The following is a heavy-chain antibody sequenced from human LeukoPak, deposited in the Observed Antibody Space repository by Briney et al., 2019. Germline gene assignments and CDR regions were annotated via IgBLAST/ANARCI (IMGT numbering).Heavy chain of an antibody. CDR1: VYTFTGYY. J-gene: IGHJ3*02. Sequence: ASVKVSSKPSVYTFTGYYMHWVRQAPGQGLEWMGWINPNSGGTNYAQKFQGRVTMTRDTSISTAYMELSRLRSDDTAVYYCARETEYYYDSSGYYPHAFDIWGQGTMVTVSS. D-gene: IGHD3-22*01. V-gene: IGHV1-2*02. CDR3: ARETEYYYDSSGYYPHAFDI. CDR2: INPNSGGT.